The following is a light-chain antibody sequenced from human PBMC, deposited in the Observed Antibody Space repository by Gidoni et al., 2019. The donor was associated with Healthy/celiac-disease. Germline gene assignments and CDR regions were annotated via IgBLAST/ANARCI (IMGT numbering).Light chain of an antibody. CDR3: QQYNNWPPVT. V-gene: IGKV3D-15*01. J-gene: IGKJ5*01. Sequence: EIAMTQSPATLSVSPWERATLSCRASQSVSSNLAWYQQKPGQAPRLLIYGASIRATGIPARFSGSGSGTEFPLTISSLQSEDFAVYYCQQYNNWPPVTFGQGTRLEIK. CDR1: QSVSSN. CDR2: GAS.